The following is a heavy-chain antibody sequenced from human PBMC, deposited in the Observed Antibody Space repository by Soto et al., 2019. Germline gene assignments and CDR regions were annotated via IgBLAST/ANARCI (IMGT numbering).Heavy chain of an antibody. CDR2: IWYDGSNK. Sequence: QVQLVESGGGVVQPGRSLRLSCAASGFTFSSYGMHWVRQAPGKGLEWVAVIWYDGSNKYYADSVKGRFTISRDNSKNTLYLQMNSLRAEDTAVYYCARDYHSSSSGSYFDYWGQGTLVTVSS. V-gene: IGHV3-33*01. CDR1: GFTFSSYG. CDR3: ARDYHSSSSGSYFDY. J-gene: IGHJ4*02. D-gene: IGHD6-6*01.